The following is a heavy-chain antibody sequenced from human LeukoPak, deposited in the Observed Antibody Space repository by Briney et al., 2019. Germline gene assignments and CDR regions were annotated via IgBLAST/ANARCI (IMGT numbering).Heavy chain of an antibody. CDR3: ARQAQIYRGSYYFDY. D-gene: IGHD6-13*01. CDR2: IYPGDSDP. V-gene: IGHV5-51*01. Sequence: GESLRISCKGSGYSFTSYWISWVRQMPGKGLEWMGIIYPGDSDPRYGPSFQGQVTISADKSITTAYLQFSSLKASDTAMYYCARQAQIYRGSYYFDYWGQGTLVTVSS. J-gene: IGHJ4*02. CDR1: GYSFTSYW.